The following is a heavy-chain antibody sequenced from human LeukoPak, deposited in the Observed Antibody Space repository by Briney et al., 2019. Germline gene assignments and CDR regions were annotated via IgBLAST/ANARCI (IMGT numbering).Heavy chain of an antibody. CDR1: DFSVGSNY. J-gene: IGHJ5*02. CDR2: IYSVGTT. D-gene: IGHD2-15*01. Sequence: GGSLRLSCAASDFSVGSNYMTWVRQAPGKGLEWVSFIYSVGTTFYADSVKGRFTISRDTSKNTLYLQMNSLRAEDTAVYYCAKDFDCSGGSCYLAANWFDPWGQGTLVTVSS. V-gene: IGHV3-53*01. CDR3: AKDFDCSGGSCYLAANWFDP.